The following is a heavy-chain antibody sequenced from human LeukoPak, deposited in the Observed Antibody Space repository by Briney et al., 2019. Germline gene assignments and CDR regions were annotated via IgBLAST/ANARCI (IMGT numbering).Heavy chain of an antibody. V-gene: IGHV4-59*12. CDR2: IYYSGST. Sequence: SETLSLTCTVSGGSISSYYWSWIRQPPGKGLEWIGYIYYSGSTNYNPSLKSRVTISVDRSKNQFSLKLSSVTAADTAVYYCARATNWNYGGDAFDIWGQGTMVTVSS. D-gene: IGHD1-7*01. CDR1: GGSISSYY. CDR3: ARATNWNYGGDAFDI. J-gene: IGHJ3*02.